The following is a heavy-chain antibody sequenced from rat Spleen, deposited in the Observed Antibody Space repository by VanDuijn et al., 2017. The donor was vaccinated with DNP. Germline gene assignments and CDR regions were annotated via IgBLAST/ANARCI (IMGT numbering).Heavy chain of an antibody. V-gene: IGHV2-47*01. CDR3: ARALATVVPTGAMDA. CDR2: IWSNGGT. Sequence: QVQLKESGPGLVQPSQTLSLTCTVSGFSLPSYGVSWVRQPPGKGLEGMGVIWSNGGTDYNSAIKSRLSISRDTSKSQVFLKMNSLQTEDTAMYFCARALATVVPTGAMDAWGQGTSVTVSS. J-gene: IGHJ4*01. D-gene: IGHD1-3*01. CDR1: GFSLPSYG.